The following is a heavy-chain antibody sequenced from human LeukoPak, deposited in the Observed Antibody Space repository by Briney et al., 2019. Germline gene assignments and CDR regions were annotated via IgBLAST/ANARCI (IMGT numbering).Heavy chain of an antibody. Sequence: GGSLRLSCAASGFTVSSNYMSWVRQASGKGLEWVSVIYSGGSTYYADSVKGRFTISGDNSKNTLYLQMNSLRAEDTAVYYCATSAAGPSSWFDPWGQGTLVTVSS. CDR1: GFTVSSNY. V-gene: IGHV3-66*01. CDR3: ATSAAGPSSWFDP. D-gene: IGHD6-13*01. J-gene: IGHJ5*02. CDR2: IYSGGST.